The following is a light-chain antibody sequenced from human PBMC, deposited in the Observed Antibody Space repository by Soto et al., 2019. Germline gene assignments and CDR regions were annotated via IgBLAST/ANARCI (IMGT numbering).Light chain of an antibody. Sequence: DIQMTHSPSTLSSSIVYRVTITCRASQSISNWLAWYQQKPGTAPKLLIYKASSLESGVPSRFSGSGSGAEFTLTITSLQPDDFATYYCQQYDTYSWTFGQGTKVDIK. CDR3: QQYDTYSWT. J-gene: IGKJ1*01. CDR1: QSISNW. V-gene: IGKV1-5*03. CDR2: KAS.